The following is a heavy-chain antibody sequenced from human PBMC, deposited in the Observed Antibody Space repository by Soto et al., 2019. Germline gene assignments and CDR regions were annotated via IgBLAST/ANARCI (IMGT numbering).Heavy chain of an antibody. V-gene: IGHV1-18*01. Sequence: QGLLVQSGAEVKQPGASVKVSCKASGYSFTTYGISWVRQAPGQGLEWMGWISGYNGDTNNAQKFQDRVTMTIDRSTTTAYLELRSLTSDDTAVYYCAKNGHPPYYYYGMDVWGQGTTVTLSS. CDR3: AKNGHPPYYYYGMDV. D-gene: IGHD2-8*01. CDR1: GYSFTTYG. CDR2: ISGYNGDT. J-gene: IGHJ6*02.